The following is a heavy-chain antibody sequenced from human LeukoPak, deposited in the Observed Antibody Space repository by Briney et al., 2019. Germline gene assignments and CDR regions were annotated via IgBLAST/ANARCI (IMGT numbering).Heavy chain of an antibody. J-gene: IGHJ4*02. CDR3: ASSSSGYYYGYFDY. D-gene: IGHD3-22*01. V-gene: IGHV3-53*01. CDR1: GFTVSSNY. Sequence: PGGSLRLSCAAFGFTVSSNYMSWVRQAPGKGLEWVSVIYSGGSTYYADSVKGRFTISRDNSKNTLYLQMNSLRAEDTAVYYCASSSSGYYYGYFDYWGQGTLVTVSS. CDR2: IYSGGST.